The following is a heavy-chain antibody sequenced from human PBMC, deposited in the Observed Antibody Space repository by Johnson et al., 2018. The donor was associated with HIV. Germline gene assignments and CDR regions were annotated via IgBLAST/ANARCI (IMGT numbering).Heavy chain of an antibody. CDR2: IGTAGDT. D-gene: IGHD3-22*01. J-gene: IGHJ3*02. CDR1: GFTFSSYD. V-gene: IGHV3-13*01. CDR3: ARFLGYYDSDGYYFGDAYDN. Sequence: VQLVESGGGLVQPGGSLRLSCAASGFTFSSYDMHWVRQATGKGLEWVSAIGTAGDTYYPGSVKGRFTISRENAKNSLYLQMNSLRAEDTALYYCARFLGYYDSDGYYFGDAYDNWGQGTMVTVSA.